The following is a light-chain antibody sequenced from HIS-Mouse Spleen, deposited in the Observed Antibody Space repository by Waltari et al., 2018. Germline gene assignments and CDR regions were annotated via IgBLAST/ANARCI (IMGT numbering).Light chain of an antibody. CDR1: SSDVGGYNY. CDR2: DVS. CDR3: CSYAGSYTWV. Sequence: QSALTQPRSVSGSPGQSVTISCTGTSSDVGGYNYFSCYQQHPGKAPNLMIYDVSKRPSGVPDRFSGSKSGNTASLTISGLQAEDEADYYCCSYAGSYTWVFGGGTKLTVL. V-gene: IGLV2-11*01. J-gene: IGLJ3*02.